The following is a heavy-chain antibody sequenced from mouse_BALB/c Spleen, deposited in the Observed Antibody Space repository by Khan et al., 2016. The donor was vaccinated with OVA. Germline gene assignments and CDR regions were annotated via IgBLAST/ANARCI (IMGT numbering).Heavy chain of an antibody. CDR1: GYSITSDYA. V-gene: IGHV3-2*02. J-gene: IGHJ2*01. CDR2: ITYSGST. Sequence: EVQLQESGPGLVKPSQSLSLTCTVTGYSITSDYAWNWIRQFPGNKLEWRGYITYSGSTSYNPYLKSRISITRHTSQNKFFLQLSSVTTEDTATYYCARSGTISTVVATDFDSWGQGTTLTVST. D-gene: IGHD1-1*01. CDR3: ARSGTISTVVATDFDS.